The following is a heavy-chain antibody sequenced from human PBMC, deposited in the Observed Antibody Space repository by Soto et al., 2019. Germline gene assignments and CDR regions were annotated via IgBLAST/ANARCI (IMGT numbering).Heavy chain of an antibody. CDR2: IKNDGSGT. CDR3: VRGDGDYYDGNGYLGRH. Sequence: EVQLVESGGGLVQPGGSLRLSCAASGFTFSTYWMQWVRQARGKGLVWVSRIKNDGSGTYYVDSVEGRFTISRDNAKNTLYLQMNSLRAEDTAVYYCVRGDGDYYDGNGYLGRHWGQGTLVTVSS. CDR1: GFTFSTYW. D-gene: IGHD3-22*01. V-gene: IGHV3-74*01. J-gene: IGHJ4*02.